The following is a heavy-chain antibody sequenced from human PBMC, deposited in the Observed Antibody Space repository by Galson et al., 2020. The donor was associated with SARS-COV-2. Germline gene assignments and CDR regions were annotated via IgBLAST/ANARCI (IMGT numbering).Heavy chain of an antibody. CDR2: IDPSDSYT. Sequence: KISCKGSGYSFTSYWISWVRQMPGKGPAWMGRIDPSDSYTNYSPSFQGHVTISADKSISTAYLQWSSLKASDTAMYYCARHWGHDILTGYYKGLYWFDPWGQGTLVTVSS. CDR1: GYSFTSYW. V-gene: IGHV5-10-1*01. CDR3: ARHWGHDILTGYYKGLYWFDP. D-gene: IGHD3-9*01. J-gene: IGHJ5*02.